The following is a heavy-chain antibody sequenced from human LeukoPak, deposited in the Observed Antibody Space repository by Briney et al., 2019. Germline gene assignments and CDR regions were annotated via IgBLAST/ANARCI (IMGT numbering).Heavy chain of an antibody. J-gene: IGHJ5*02. D-gene: IGHD3-3*01. CDR3: ASPGPDFWSGYGNWFDP. CDR2: ISSSSTI. Sequence: GGSLRLSCAASEFTFSSYSMNWVRQAPGKGLEWVSYISSSSTIYYADSVKGRFTISRDNAKNSLYLQMNSLRAEDTAVYYCASPGPDFWSGYGNWFDPWGQGTLVTVSS. CDR1: EFTFSSYS. V-gene: IGHV3-48*01.